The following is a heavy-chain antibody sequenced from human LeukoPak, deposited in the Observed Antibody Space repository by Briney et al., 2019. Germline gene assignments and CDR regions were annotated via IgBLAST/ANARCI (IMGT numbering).Heavy chain of an antibody. D-gene: IGHD1-26*01. J-gene: IGHJ4*02. CDR2: IYYSGST. V-gene: IGHV4-61*08. Sequence: SETLSLTCAVSGGSISSGGYSWSWIRQPPGKGLEWIGYIYYSGSTNYNPSLKSRVTISVDTSKNQFSLKLSSVTAADTAVYYCARVNGGSYFDYWGQGTLVTVSS. CDR3: ARVNGGSYFDY. CDR1: GGSISSGGYS.